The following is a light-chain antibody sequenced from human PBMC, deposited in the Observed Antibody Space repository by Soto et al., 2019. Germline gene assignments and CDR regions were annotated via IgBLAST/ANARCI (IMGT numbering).Light chain of an antibody. CDR1: QSVSSY. J-gene: IGKJ4*01. Sequence: EIVLTQSPATLSLSPGERATLSCRASQSVSSYLAWYQQKPGQAPRLLIYDASNRATGVPARFSGSGSGTDFTLTISSLEPEDFADYYCQQRSDWPPLRTFGGGTKVDIK. CDR2: DAS. V-gene: IGKV3-11*01. CDR3: QQRSDWPPLRT.